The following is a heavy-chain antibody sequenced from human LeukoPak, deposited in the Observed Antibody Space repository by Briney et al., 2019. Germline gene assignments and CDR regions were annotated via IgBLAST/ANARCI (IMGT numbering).Heavy chain of an antibody. V-gene: IGHV4-39*01. D-gene: IGHD4-11*01. J-gene: IGHJ3*02. CDR1: GDSISSSTYY. Sequence: SETLSLTCTVSGDSISSSTYYWGWIRQPPGKGLEWIGSMYYSGSTYYNPSLKRRVTISVEPSKNQFSLKLNSVTAADTAVYYCASPRHYSLADGFDIWGQGTMVTVSS. CDR2: MYYSGST. CDR3: ASPRHYSLADGFDI.